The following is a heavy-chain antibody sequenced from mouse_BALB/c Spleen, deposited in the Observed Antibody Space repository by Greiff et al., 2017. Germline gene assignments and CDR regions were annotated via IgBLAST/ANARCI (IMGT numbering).Heavy chain of an antibody. J-gene: IGHJ2*01. V-gene: IGHV1S81*02. Sequence: QVQLQQPGAELVKPGASVKLSCKASGYTFTSYWMHWVKQRPGQGLEWIGEINPSNGRTNYNEKFKSKATLTVDKSSSTAYMQLSSLTSEDSAVYYCAREGYDDDWGQGTTLTVSA. CDR2: INPSNGRT. CDR3: AREGYDDD. CDR1: GYTFTSYW. D-gene: IGHD2-10*02.